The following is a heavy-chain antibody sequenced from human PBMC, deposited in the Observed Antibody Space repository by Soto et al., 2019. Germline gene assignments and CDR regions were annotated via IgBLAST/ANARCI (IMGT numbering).Heavy chain of an antibody. CDR1: GGSISSYY. D-gene: IGHD2-2*01. CDR3: ARDVVPGGFDY. V-gene: IGHV4-59*12. CDR2: IYYSGST. Sequence: SETLSLTCTVSGGSISSYYWSWIRQPPGKGLEWIGYIYYSGSTNYNPSLESRVTISVDTSKNQFSLKLSSVTAADTAVYYCARDVVPGGFDYWGQGTLVTVSS. J-gene: IGHJ4*02.